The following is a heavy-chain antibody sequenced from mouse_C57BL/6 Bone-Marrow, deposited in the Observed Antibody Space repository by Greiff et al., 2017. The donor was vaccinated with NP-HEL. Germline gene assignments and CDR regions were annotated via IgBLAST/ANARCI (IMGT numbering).Heavy chain of an antibody. CDR3: ARITTEAGFAY. D-gene: IGHD1-1*01. J-gene: IGHJ3*01. Sequence: EVNVVESGGGLVKPGGSLKLSCAASGFTFSSYTMSWVRQTPEKRLEWVATISGGGGNTYYPDRVKGRFTISRDNAKNTLYLQVSSLRSEDTALYYCARITTEAGFAYWGQGTLVTVSA. V-gene: IGHV5-9*01. CDR1: GFTFSSYT. CDR2: ISGGGGNT.